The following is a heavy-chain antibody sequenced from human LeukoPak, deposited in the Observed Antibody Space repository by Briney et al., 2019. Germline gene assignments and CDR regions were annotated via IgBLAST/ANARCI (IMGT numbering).Heavy chain of an antibody. CDR1: AGSISSGSYY. CDR2: IYTSGST. Sequence: SETLYRTCTVSAGSISSGSYYWGWIRQPAGKGLEWIGRIYTSGSTHYNPSLQSPVTISVDTSKNQFSLKLSSVPAADTAVYYCARVIELYFDRGPFDPWGQGTLVTVAS. V-gene: IGHV4-61*02. J-gene: IGHJ5*02. CDR3: ARVIELYFDRGPFDP. D-gene: IGHD3-9*01.